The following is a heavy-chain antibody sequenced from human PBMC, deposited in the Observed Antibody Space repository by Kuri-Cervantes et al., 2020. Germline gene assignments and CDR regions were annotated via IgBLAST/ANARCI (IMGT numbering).Heavy chain of an antibody. D-gene: IGHD3-3*01. CDR2: IIPIFGTA. CDR3: ARTGGAFWSGYFFFYY. V-gene: IGHV1-69*13. Sequence: SVKVSCKASGCTFSSYAISWVRQAPGQGLEWMGGIIPIFGTANYAQKFQGRVTITADESTSTAYMELSSLRSEDTAVYYCARTGGAFWSGYFFFYYWGQGTQVTVSS. CDR1: GCTFSSYA. J-gene: IGHJ4*02.